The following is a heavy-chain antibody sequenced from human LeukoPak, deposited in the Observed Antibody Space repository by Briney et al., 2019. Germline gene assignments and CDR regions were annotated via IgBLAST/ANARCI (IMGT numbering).Heavy chain of an antibody. Sequence: ASVKVSCKASGYTFTSYAMHWVRQAPGQRLEWMGWINAGNGNTKYSQKFQGRVTITRDTSASTAYMELSSLRSEDTAVYYCARDPLSYDFWSGYYTDNWFDPWGQGTLVTVSS. CDR2: INAGNGNT. CDR1: GYTFTSYA. CDR3: ARDPLSYDFWSGYYTDNWFDP. J-gene: IGHJ5*02. D-gene: IGHD3-3*01. V-gene: IGHV1-3*01.